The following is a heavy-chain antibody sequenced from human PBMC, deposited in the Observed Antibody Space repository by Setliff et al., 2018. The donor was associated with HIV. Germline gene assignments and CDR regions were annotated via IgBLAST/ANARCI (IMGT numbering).Heavy chain of an antibody. CDR1: GGTFSSYA. V-gene: IGHV1-69*10. J-gene: IGHJ4*02. D-gene: IGHD3-22*01. CDR2: IIPILGVA. Sequence: SVKVSCKPSGGTFSSYAITWVRQAPGHGLEWMGGIIPILGVANYAQKFQGRVTITADKSTTTAYMELSSLRSEDTAVYYCARSGPQTTGYFDRSGYSHNYWGQGTLVTVSS. CDR3: ARSGPQTTGYFDRSGYSHNY.